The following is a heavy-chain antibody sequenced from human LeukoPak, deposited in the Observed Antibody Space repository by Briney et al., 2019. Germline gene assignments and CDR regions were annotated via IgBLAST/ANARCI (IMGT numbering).Heavy chain of an antibody. D-gene: IGHD3-10*01. CDR1: GFTFGDYA. Sequence: GGSLRLSCTASGFTFGDYAMSWVRQAPGKGLEWVGFIRSKAYGGTTEYAASVKGGFTISRDDSKSIAYLQMNSLKTEDTAVYYCTRVKGRELLWFGESTPDYWGQGTLVTVSS. V-gene: IGHV3-49*04. J-gene: IGHJ4*02. CDR3: TRVKGRELLWFGESTPDY. CDR2: IRSKAYGGTT.